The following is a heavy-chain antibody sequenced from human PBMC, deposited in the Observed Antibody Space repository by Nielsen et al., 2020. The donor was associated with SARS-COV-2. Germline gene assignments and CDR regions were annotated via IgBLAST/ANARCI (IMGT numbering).Heavy chain of an antibody. V-gene: IGHV1-8*01. CDR2: INPNSGGT. D-gene: IGHD5-18*01. J-gene: IGHJ5*02. Sequence: ASVKVSCKASGYTFTSYDINWVRQATGQGLEWMGRINPNSGGTNYAQKFQGRVTMTRNTSISTAYMELSSLRSEDTAVYYCARGRGYSYGYLYNWFDPWGQGTLVTVSS. CDR1: GYTFTSYD. CDR3: ARGRGYSYGYLYNWFDP.